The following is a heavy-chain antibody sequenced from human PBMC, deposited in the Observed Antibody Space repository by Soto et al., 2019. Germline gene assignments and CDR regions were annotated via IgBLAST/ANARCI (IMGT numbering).Heavy chain of an antibody. CDR1: GASISGFY. Sequence: SETLSFTCTVSGASISGFYWSWIRKSAGKGLVWIGCIYATGTINYNPSLKSRVMMSVDTSKKQLSLKLMSVTAADTVVYYCVRDVTKTLRDWFYPWGQVISVTVSS. CDR2: IYATGTI. V-gene: IGHV4-4*07. CDR3: VRDVTKTLRDWFYP. J-gene: IGHJ5*02. D-gene: IGHD1-1*01.